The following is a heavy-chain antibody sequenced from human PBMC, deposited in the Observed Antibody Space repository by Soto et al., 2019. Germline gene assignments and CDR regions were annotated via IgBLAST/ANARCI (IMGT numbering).Heavy chain of an antibody. V-gene: IGHV3-33*01. D-gene: IGHD4-17*01. CDR3: ARHEDYPDNGFDY. CDR2: ILNDASGH. J-gene: IGHJ4*02. CDR1: GFTFSRHG. Sequence: QVQLVESGGGVVQPGTSLRLSCAASGFTFSRHGMHWVRQTPGKGLEWLAVILNDASGHWYADSVKGRFTISRDNFENTLYLQMNGLRLEDTAMYYCARHEDYPDNGFDYWGQGTLVTVSS.